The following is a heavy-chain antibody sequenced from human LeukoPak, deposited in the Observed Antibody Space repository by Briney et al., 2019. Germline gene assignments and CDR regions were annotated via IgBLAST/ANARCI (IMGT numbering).Heavy chain of an antibody. Sequence: GASVKVSCKASGYTFTSYDINWVRQPTGQGLEWMGWMNPNSGNTAYAQKFQGKFQGRVTITRNTSISTVYMELSSLRSEDTAVYYCAPVGSGYEIEDWFDPWGQGTLVTVSS. V-gene: IGHV1-8*03. CDR3: APVGSGYEIEDWFDP. CDR1: GYTFTSYD. D-gene: IGHD5-12*01. CDR2: MNPNSGNT. J-gene: IGHJ5*02.